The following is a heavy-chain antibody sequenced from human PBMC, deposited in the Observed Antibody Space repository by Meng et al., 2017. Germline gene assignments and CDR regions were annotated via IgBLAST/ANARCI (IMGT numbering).Heavy chain of an antibody. V-gene: IGHV3-30*16. CDR1: GFIFSNYE. CDR2: ITKDGSRK. J-gene: IGHJ4*02. CDR3: ARDFDY. Sequence: QVEGVGYGGYVVPPGMSLSLSCAASGFIFSNYEMHWVRQAPGKGLVWVACITKDGSRKYYLGSVRGRFTISRDNSKNTLYLEMNSLRSEDTALYYCARDFDYWGQGTLVTVSS.